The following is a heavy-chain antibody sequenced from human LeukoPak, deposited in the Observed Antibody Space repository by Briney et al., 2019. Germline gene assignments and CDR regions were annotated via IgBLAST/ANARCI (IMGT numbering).Heavy chain of an antibody. J-gene: IGHJ6*02. Sequence: SVKVSCMASGGTFSSYAISWVRQAPGQGLEWMGRIIPILGIANYAQKFQGRVTITADKSTSTAYMELSSLRSEDTAVYYCARDRHSGRIGIRYYYGMDVWGQGTTVTVSS. CDR3: ARDRHSGRIGIRYYYGMDV. CDR2: IIPILGIA. D-gene: IGHD1-14*01. V-gene: IGHV1-69*04. CDR1: GGTFSSYA.